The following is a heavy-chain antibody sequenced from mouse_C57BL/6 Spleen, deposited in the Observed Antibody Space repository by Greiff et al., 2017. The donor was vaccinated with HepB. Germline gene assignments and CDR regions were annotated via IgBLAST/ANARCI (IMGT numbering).Heavy chain of an antibody. CDR1: GYSITSGYY. CDR3: ARGGYGSSYDWFAY. CDR2: ISYDGSN. V-gene: IGHV3-6*01. Sequence: EVKLMESGPGLVKPSQSLSLTCSVTGYSITSGYYWNWIRQFPGNKLEWMGYISYDGSNNYNPSLKNRISITRDTSKNQFFLKLNSVTTEDTATYYCARGGYGSSYDWFAYWGQGTLVTVSA. J-gene: IGHJ3*01. D-gene: IGHD1-1*01.